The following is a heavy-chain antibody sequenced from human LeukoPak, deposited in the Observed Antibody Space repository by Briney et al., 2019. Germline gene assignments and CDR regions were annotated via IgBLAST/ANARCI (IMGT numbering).Heavy chain of an antibody. CDR2: ISTSGSSI. J-gene: IGHJ4*02. D-gene: IGHD3-10*01. Sequence: GGSLRLSCAASGFTFSDYYMNWIRQAPGKGLEWVSHISTSGSSIYYADSVKGRFTVSRDNSKSTVYFQMNGLRVEDTAVYYCAKDRGGLSLFDYWGRGTLVTVSS. CDR1: GFTFSDYY. CDR3: AKDRGGLSLFDY. V-gene: IGHV3-11*01.